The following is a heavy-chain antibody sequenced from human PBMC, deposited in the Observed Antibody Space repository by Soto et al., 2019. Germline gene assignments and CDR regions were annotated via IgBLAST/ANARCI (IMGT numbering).Heavy chain of an antibody. CDR1: GYTFTSYY. D-gene: IGHD3-22*01. CDR2: INPSGGST. Sequence: ASVKVSCKASGYTFTSYYMHWVRQAPGQRLEWMGIINPSGGSTSYAQKFQGRVTMTRDTSTSTVYMELSSLRSEDTAVYYCARDSEYYYDSSGYPAPGYYYYGMDVWGQGTTVTVSS. CDR3: ARDSEYYYDSSGYPAPGYYYYGMDV. J-gene: IGHJ6*02. V-gene: IGHV1-46*01.